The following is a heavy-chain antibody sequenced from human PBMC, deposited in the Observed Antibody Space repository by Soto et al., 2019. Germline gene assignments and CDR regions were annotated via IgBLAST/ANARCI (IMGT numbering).Heavy chain of an antibody. Sequence: GASVKVSCKASGYTFTAYYMHWVRQAPGQGLEWMGWINPNSGGTNYAQKFQGWVTMTRDTSISTAYMELSSLTSDDTAVYYCARDPIGGGAPYYLDYWGQGTLVTVSS. V-gene: IGHV1-2*04. J-gene: IGHJ4*02. CDR3: ARDPIGGGAPYYLDY. CDR1: GYTFTAYY. D-gene: IGHD3-16*01. CDR2: INPNSGGT.